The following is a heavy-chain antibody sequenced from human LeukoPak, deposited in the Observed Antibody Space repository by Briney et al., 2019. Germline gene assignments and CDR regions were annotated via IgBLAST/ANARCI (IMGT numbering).Heavy chain of an antibody. Sequence: SQTLSLTCTVSVGSISSDYWSWIPQPPRKGLERIGYIHYTGSTNSNPSLTSRVTLSEDTSKNQFSLKLSSLTAPHTPVYYSARARGYIYGYPFDYWGQGTLVTVSS. V-gene: IGHV4-59*01. CDR2: IHYTGST. CDR3: ARARGYIYGYPFDY. J-gene: IGHJ4*02. D-gene: IGHD5-18*01. CDR1: VGSISSDY.